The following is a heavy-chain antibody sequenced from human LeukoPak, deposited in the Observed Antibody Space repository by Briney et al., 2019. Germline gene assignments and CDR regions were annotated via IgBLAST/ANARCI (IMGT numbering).Heavy chain of an antibody. CDR2: IIPIFGTA. D-gene: IGHD6-19*01. V-gene: IGHV1-69*05. J-gene: IGHJ4*02. CDR3: VRDRTYSSGLYFDY. Sequence: GPSVKVSCKASGGTFSSYAISWVRQAPGQGLEWMGRIIPIFGTANYAQKFQGRVTITTDESTSTAYMELSSLRSEDTAVYYCVRDRTYSSGLYFDYWGQGTLVTVSS. CDR1: GGTFSSYA.